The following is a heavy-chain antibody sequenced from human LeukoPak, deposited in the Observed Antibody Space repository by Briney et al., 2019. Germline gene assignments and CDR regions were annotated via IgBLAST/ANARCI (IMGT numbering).Heavy chain of an antibody. D-gene: IGHD3-10*01. CDR3: ARDGNVLWFRGLGYWFDP. CDR1: GFTFSSYG. V-gene: IGHV3-33*01. J-gene: IGHJ5*02. Sequence: PGVSLRLSCAASGFTFSSYGMHWVRQAPGKGLEWGAVIWYDGSNKYYADSVKGRFPTCRDNSKNTLYLQINSLRAEDTAVYYCARDGNVLWFRGLGYWFDPWGQGTLVTVSS. CDR2: IWYDGSNK.